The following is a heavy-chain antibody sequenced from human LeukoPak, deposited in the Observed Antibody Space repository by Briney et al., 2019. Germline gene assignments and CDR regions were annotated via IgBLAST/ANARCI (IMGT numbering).Heavy chain of an antibody. CDR3: ARAPRDYYDSSGYYYPPGAFDI. V-gene: IGHV3-72*01. J-gene: IGHJ3*02. CDR1: GFTFSDHY. Sequence: GGSLRLSCAASGFTFSDHYMDWVRQAPGKGLEWVGRTRNKANSYTTEYAASVKGRFTISRDDSKNSLYLQMNSLRTEDTAVYYCARAPRDYYDSSGYYYPPGAFDIWGQGTMVTVSS. CDR2: TRNKANSYTT. D-gene: IGHD3-22*01.